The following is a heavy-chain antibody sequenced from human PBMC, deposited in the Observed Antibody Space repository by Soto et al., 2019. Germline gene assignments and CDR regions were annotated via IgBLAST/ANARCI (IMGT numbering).Heavy chain of an antibody. V-gene: IGHV1-2*04. CDR2: INPNSGGT. D-gene: IGHD3-22*01. Sequence: ASVKVSCKASGYTFTGYYMHWVRQAPGQGLEWIGWINPNSGGTNYAQKIKGWVTMTRDTSISTAYMEMSRLRSDDTAVYYCARSYYDSSGDAFDIWGQGTMVTVSS. CDR3: ARSYYDSSGDAFDI. CDR1: GYTFTGYY. J-gene: IGHJ3*02.